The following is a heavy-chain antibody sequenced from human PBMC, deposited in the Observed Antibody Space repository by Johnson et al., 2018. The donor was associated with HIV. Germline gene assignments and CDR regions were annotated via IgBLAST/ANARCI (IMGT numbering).Heavy chain of an antibody. Sequence: QVQLVESGGGVVQPGGSLRLSCAASGFPFSSYAMHWVRQAPGKGLEWVAVLSYDGSNKYYADSVKGRFTNSRDNSKNTLFLQMNSLRAEDTAVYYCAKDHDYGDAFDIWGQGTMVTVSS. CDR3: AKDHDYGDAFDI. J-gene: IGHJ3*02. CDR1: GFPFSSYA. D-gene: IGHD4-17*01. V-gene: IGHV3-30*04. CDR2: LSYDGSNK.